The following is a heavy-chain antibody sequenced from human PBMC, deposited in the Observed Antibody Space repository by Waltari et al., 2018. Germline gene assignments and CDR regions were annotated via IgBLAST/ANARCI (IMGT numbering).Heavy chain of an antibody. CDR2: ISSSSTYI. J-gene: IGHJ4*02. V-gene: IGHV3-21*01. Sequence: VQLVESGGGLVKPGGSLRLSCAASGFSFSSYSMNWVRQAPGKWLEWVASISSSSTYIYYADSVQGRFTISRDNAKNSLYLQMNSLRDEDTAVYYCAKSEGLATIHFDYWGQGTLVTVSS. D-gene: IGHD5-12*01. CDR1: GFSFSSYS. CDR3: AKSEGLATIHFDY.